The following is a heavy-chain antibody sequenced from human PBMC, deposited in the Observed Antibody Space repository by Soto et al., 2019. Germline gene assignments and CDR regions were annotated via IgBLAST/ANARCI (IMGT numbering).Heavy chain of an antibody. V-gene: IGHV1-18*01. Sequence: GASVKVSCKASGYTFTSYGISWVRQAPGQGLEWMGLINTYDGNTNHAQKLQGRVTMTTDTSTSTAYMELRSLRSDDTAVYYCARGVGSGTYYYRYNWFDSWGQGTLVIVSS. J-gene: IGHJ5*01. CDR3: ARGVGSGTYYYRYNWFDS. D-gene: IGHD3-10*01. CDR1: GYTFTSYG. CDR2: INTYDGNT.